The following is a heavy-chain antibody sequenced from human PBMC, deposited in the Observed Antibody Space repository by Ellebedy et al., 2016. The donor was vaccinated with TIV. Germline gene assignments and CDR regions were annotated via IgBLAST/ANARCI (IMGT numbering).Heavy chain of an antibody. Sequence: SETLSLXXTVSGGSISSYYWSWIRQPPGKGLERIGYIYYSGSTNYNPSLKSRVTISVDTSKNQFSLKLSSVTAADTAVYYCARVQNYYYGMDVWGQGTTVTASS. CDR1: GGSISSYY. J-gene: IGHJ6*02. CDR2: IYYSGST. V-gene: IGHV4-59*01. CDR3: ARVQNYYYGMDV.